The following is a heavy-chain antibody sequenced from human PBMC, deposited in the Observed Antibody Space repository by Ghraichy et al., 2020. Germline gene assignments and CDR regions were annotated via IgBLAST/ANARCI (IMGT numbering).Heavy chain of an antibody. CDR2: IDSGGST. J-gene: IGHJ4*02. CDR1: GFTVSSNY. CDR3: ARGDGAAAGPRL. D-gene: IGHD6-13*01. Sequence: LSLTCAASGFTVSSNYMNWVRQAPGKGLEWVSVIDSGGSTYYADSVKGRFTISRDNSKNTVYLQMNSLRAEDTAVYHCARGDGAAAGPRLWGQGTLVTVSS. V-gene: IGHV3-66*01.